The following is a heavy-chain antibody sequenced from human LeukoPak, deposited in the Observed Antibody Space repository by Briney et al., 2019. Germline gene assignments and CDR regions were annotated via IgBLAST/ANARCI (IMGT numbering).Heavy chain of an antibody. J-gene: IGHJ4*02. V-gene: IGHV3-30*03. CDR2: ISYDGSKK. CDR3: ARFGGFDY. Sequence: GGSLRLSCAASGFTFSSYGMHGVRQAPGKGVEWVAVISYDGSKKYYADSVRGRFTISRDNSKNTLYLQMNSLGAADTAVYYCARFGGFDYWGQGTLVTVSS. D-gene: IGHD3-10*01. CDR1: GFTFSSYG.